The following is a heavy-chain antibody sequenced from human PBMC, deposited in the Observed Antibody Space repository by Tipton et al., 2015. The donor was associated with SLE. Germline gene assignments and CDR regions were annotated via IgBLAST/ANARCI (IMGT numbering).Heavy chain of an antibody. J-gene: IGHJ4*02. CDR1: GDSISSGGYY. CDR2: IHYRRNT. CDR3: ARLSGSGSYYFSDY. D-gene: IGHD3-10*01. Sequence: TLSLTCTVSGDSISSGGYYWSWIRQHPGKGLEYIGYIHYRRNTYYNPSLRSRVFISVDTSNNQFSLKLSSVTAADTAMYYCARLSGSGSYYFSDYWGQGTLVTVSS. V-gene: IGHV4-31*03.